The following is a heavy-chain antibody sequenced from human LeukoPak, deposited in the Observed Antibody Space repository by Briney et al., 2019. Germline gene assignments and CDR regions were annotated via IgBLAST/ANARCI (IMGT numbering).Heavy chain of an antibody. CDR2: VDRSGTHR. D-gene: IGHD3-22*01. Sequence: GGSLRLSCVASGFTFSSYAMTWVRQVPGKGLEWVSSVDRSGTHRDYADSVKGRFNISRDNSKNTVYLHMASLTAEDTAVYFCAKDHLYYYDSSGYYYDAFDIWGQGTMVTVSS. CDR3: AKDHLYYYDSSGYYYDAFDI. J-gene: IGHJ3*02. V-gene: IGHV3-23*05. CDR1: GFTFSSYA.